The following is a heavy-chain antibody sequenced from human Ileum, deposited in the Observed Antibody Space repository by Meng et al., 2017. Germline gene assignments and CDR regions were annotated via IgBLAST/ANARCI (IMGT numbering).Heavy chain of an antibody. V-gene: IGHV6-1*01. Sequence: QVQLKQSDPGLVTPSQTPSLPCAISGDSASSNSAAWNWIRQSPSRGLEWLGRTYYRSKWFNEYAVSVKSRITINPDTSENQFSLQLNSVTPEDAAVYYCARGGGSYYHFDYWGQGTLVTVSS. CDR2: TYYRSKWFN. CDR1: GDSASSNSAA. J-gene: IGHJ4*02. D-gene: IGHD1-26*01. CDR3: ARGGGSYYHFDY.